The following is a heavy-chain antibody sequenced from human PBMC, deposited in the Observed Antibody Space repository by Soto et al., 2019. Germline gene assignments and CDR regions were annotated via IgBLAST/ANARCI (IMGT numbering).Heavy chain of an antibody. CDR1: GFTFSSYG. V-gene: IGHV3-33*01. D-gene: IGHD6-6*01. J-gene: IGHJ6*02. Sequence: QVQLVESGGGVVQPGRSLRLSCAASGFTFSSYGMHWVRQAPGKGLEWVAVIWYDGSNKYYADSVKGRFTISRDNSKNTLYLQMSSLRAEDTAVYYCARVQSSSTYYYYYYGMDVWGQGTTVTVSS. CDR3: ARVQSSSTYYYYYYGMDV. CDR2: IWYDGSNK.